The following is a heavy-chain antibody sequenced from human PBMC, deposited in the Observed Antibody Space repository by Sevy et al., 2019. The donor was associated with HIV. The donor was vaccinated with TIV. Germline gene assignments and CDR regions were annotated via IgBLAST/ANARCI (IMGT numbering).Heavy chain of an antibody. CDR3: ARVSSYYDSSGYYYFNAFDI. J-gene: IGHJ3*02. Sequence: GGSLRLSCAASGFTFSDYYMSWIRQAPGKGLEWVSYISSSSSYTNYVDSVKGRFTISRDNAKNSLYLQMNSLRAEDTAVYYCARVSSYYDSSGYYYFNAFDIWGQGTMVTVSS. CDR2: ISSSSSYT. V-gene: IGHV3-11*06. CDR1: GFTFSDYY. D-gene: IGHD3-22*01.